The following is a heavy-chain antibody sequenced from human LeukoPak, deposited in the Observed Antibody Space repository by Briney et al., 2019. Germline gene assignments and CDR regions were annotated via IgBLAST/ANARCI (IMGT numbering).Heavy chain of an antibody. V-gene: IGHV4-39*07. CDR3: ARGQEITMVRGSWFDP. CDR2: IYYSGST. D-gene: IGHD3-10*01. J-gene: IGHJ5*02. CDR1: GGSISSSSYY. Sequence: PSETLSLTCTVSGGSISSSSYYWGWIRQPPGKGLEWIGSIYYSGSTYYNPSLKSRVTISVDTSKNQFSLKLSSVTAADTAVYYCARGQEITMVRGSWFDPWGQGTLVTVSS.